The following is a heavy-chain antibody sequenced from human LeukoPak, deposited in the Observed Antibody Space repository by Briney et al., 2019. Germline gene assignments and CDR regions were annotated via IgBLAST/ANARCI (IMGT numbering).Heavy chain of an antibody. CDR1: GYTFTSYY. D-gene: IGHD1-26*01. V-gene: IGHV1-46*01. Sequence: ASVKVSCKASGYTFTSYYMHWVRQAPGQGLEWMGIINPSGGSTSYAQKFQGRVTMTRDTSTSTVYMELSSLRSEDTAVYYCARPREVGASTPDAFDIWGQGTMVTVSS. J-gene: IGHJ3*02. CDR2: INPSGGST. CDR3: ARPREVGASTPDAFDI.